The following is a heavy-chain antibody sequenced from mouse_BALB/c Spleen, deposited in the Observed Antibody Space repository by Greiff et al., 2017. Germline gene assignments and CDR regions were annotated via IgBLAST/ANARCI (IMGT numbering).Heavy chain of an antibody. V-gene: IGHV5-4*02. Sequence: DVQLVESGGGLVKPGGSLKLSCAASGFTFSDYYMYWVRQTPEKRLEWVATISDGGSYTYYPDSVKGRFTISRDNAKNNLYLQMSSLKSEDTAMYYCARGSPIYYGTYYYAMDYWGQGTSVTVSS. J-gene: IGHJ4*01. CDR2: ISDGGSYT. D-gene: IGHD1-1*02. CDR3: ARGSPIYYGTYYYAMDY. CDR1: GFTFSDYY.